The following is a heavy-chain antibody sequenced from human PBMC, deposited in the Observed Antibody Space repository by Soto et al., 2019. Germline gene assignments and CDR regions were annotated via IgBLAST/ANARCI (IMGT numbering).Heavy chain of an antibody. Sequence: PGGSLRLSCAASGFTFSSYAMSWVRQSPGKGLEWVSAITNSGGDTWQADSVKGRFTISRDNSKNTLYLQMNSLKVEDTAVFYCARDTGGSYDYWGQGALVTVSS. CDR2: ITNSGGDT. J-gene: IGHJ4*02. CDR3: ARDTGGSYDY. V-gene: IGHV3-23*01. CDR1: GFTFSSYA. D-gene: IGHD3-16*01.